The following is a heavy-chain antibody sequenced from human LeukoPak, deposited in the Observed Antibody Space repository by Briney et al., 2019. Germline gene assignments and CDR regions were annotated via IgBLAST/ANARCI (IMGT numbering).Heavy chain of an antibody. CDR3: ARVYYSSSYDYWYFNL. D-gene: IGHD6-13*01. CDR1: GGSFSLYY. V-gene: IGHV4-34*01. CDR2: INQSGSS. J-gene: IGHJ2*01. Sequence: SETLSLTCAVYGGSFSLYYWTWIRQSPGKGLEWIGEINQSGSSNYNPSLKSRLTISIDTSKNQFSLKLSSVTAADTAVYYCARVYYSSSYDYWYFNLWGRGTLVTVSS.